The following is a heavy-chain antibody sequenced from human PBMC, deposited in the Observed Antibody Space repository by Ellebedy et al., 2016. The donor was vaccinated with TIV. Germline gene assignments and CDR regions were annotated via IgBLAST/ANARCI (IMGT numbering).Heavy chain of an antibody. CDR2: IYSGGST. Sequence: GESLKISCAASGFTFRNYWMNWVRQAPGKGLEWVSVIYSGGSTYYADSVKGRFTISRDNSKNTLFLQMNSLRAEDTAVYYCGTPGGYVSGFGQWGQGTLVIVSS. CDR3: GTPGGYVSGFGQ. D-gene: IGHD2-15*01. V-gene: IGHV3-53*01. J-gene: IGHJ4*02. CDR1: GFTFRNYW.